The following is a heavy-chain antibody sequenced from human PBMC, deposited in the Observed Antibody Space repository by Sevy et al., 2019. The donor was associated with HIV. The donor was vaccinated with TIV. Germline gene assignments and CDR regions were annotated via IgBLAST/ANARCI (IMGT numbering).Heavy chain of an antibody. CDR1: GFTFTSYA. V-gene: IGHV3-30-3*01. D-gene: IGHD3-10*01. CDR2: ISYDGSNK. J-gene: IGHJ4*02. Sequence: GGSLRLSCAASGFTFTSYAMHWVRQAPGKGLEWVALISYDGSNKYYADSAKGRFTISRDNSKNTLYLQMKSLRGEDTAVYYCATNTPRYYSDYWGQGTLVTVSS. CDR3: ATNTPRYYSDY.